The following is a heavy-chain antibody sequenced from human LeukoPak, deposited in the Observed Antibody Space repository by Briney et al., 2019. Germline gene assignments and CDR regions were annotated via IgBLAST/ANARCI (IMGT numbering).Heavy chain of an antibody. CDR1: GYTFTDYY. V-gene: IGHV1-8*03. J-gene: IGHJ4*02. CDR3: ASGIEVVAGN. CDR2: MNPNSGNT. D-gene: IGHD6-19*01. Sequence: ASVKVSCKASGYTFTDYYIHWVRQAPGHGLEWMGWMNPNSGNTGYAQKFQGRVTITRNTSISTAYMELSSLRSDDTAVYYCASGIEVVAGNWGKGTLVTVSS.